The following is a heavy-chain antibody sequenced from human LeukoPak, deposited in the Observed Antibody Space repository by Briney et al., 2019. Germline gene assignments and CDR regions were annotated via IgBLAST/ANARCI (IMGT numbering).Heavy chain of an antibody. CDR2: IKSKTDGGTT. Sequence: PGGSLRLSCAASGFTFSNAWMSWVRQAPGKGLEWVGRIKSKTDGGTTDYAAPVKGRFTISRDDSKNTLYLQMNSLKTEDTAVYYCTTGRLYSSGNIDYWGQGTLVTVSS. J-gene: IGHJ4*02. V-gene: IGHV3-15*01. CDR3: TTGRLYSSGNIDY. CDR1: GFTFSNAW. D-gene: IGHD6-19*01.